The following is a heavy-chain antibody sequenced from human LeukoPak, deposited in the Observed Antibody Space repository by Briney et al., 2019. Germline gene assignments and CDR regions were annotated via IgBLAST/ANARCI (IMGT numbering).Heavy chain of an antibody. J-gene: IGHJ3*01. CDR3: ARSDYFHN. D-gene: IGHD2/OR15-2a*01. CDR1: GFSLSGSW. Sequence: PGGSLRLSCEASGFSLSGSWMHWVRQAPGKGLMWVSQSKYDGSTKSYAASVRGRFTISRDNAKNTVYLHMDSLRAEDTAVYYCARSDYFHNWGQGTMVVVSA. CDR2: SKYDGSTK. V-gene: IGHV3-74*01.